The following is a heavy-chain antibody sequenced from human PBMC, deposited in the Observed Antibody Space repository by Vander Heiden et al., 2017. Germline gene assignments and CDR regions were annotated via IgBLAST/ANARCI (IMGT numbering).Heavy chain of an antibody. D-gene: IGHD3-3*01. CDR2: IIPIFGTA. CDR1: GGTFSSYA. CDR3: ARDSIVGVDNYYYYGMDV. V-gene: IGHV1-69*01. J-gene: IGHJ6*02. Sequence: QVQLVQSGAEVKKPGSSVKVSCKASGGTFSSYAISWVRQAPGQGREWMGGIIPIFGTANYAQKFQGRVTITADESTSTAYMELSSLRSEDTAVYYCARDSIVGVDNYYYYGMDVWGQGTTVTVSS.